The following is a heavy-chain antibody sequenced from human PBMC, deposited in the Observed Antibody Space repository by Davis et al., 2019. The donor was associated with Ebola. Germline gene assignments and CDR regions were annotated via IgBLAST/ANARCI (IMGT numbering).Heavy chain of an antibody. CDR2: IWYDGSNK. D-gene: IGHD6-6*01. Sequence: GESLKISCAASGFTFSSYGMHWVRQAPGKGLEWVAVIWYDGSNKYYADSVKGRFTISRDNSKNTLYLQMNSLRAEDTAVYYCAKGSIAAPAGWFDPWGQGTLVTVSS. V-gene: IGHV3-33*06. J-gene: IGHJ5*02. CDR3: AKGSIAAPAGWFDP. CDR1: GFTFSSYG.